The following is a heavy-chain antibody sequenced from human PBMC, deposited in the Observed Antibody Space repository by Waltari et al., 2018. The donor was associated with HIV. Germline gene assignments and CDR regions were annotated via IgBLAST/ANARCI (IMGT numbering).Heavy chain of an antibody. Sequence: EVHLLESGGGLVQPGGSLRLSCRASGFPFRIYAMSWVRQAPGKVLEWFSGIGGSVDSRYYADSVKGRFTISRDNSKNKVFLQMKSLRPEDTAFYYCTKDPVTAVGNINWFDPWGQGTLVTVSS. D-gene: IGHD6-13*01. CDR3: TKDPVTAVGNINWFDP. V-gene: IGHV3-23*01. CDR1: GFPFRIYA. CDR2: IGGSVDSR. J-gene: IGHJ5*02.